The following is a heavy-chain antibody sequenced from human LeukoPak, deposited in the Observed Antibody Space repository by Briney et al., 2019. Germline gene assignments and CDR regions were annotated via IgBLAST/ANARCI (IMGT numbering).Heavy chain of an antibody. Sequence: GGSLRLSCAASGFTFSSYAMSWVRQSPRKGLEWVSAISDSTDNTYYADSVKGRFTISRDNAKNSLYLQMNSLRAEDTAVYYCARDGLRGAFDIWGQGTMVTVSS. D-gene: IGHD3-10*01. J-gene: IGHJ3*02. CDR1: GFTFSSYA. CDR2: ISDSTDNT. V-gene: IGHV3-23*01. CDR3: ARDGLRGAFDI.